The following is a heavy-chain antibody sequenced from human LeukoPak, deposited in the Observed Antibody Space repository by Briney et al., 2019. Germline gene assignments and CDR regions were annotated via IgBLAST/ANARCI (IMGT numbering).Heavy chain of an antibody. CDR1: GYTFTGDY. Sequence: ASVKVSCKASGYTFTGDYMHWVRQAPGQGLEWMGWINPHSGGTNYAQRFQGRVTMTSDTSISTAYMELSRLRSDDTAVYYCARDNYGDLHDYWGQGTLVTVSS. CDR3: ARDNYGDLHDY. CDR2: INPHSGGT. V-gene: IGHV1-2*02. J-gene: IGHJ4*02. D-gene: IGHD4-17*01.